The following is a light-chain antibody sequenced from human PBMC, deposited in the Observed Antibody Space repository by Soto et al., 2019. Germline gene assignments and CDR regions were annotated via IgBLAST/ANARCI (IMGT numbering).Light chain of an antibody. Sequence: DIQMTQSPSSLSVSVGDRVTITCRASQSISSYLNWYQQKPGKAPKLLIYKASSLESGVPSRFSGSGSGTEFTLTISSLQPDDFATYYCQQYNSYWTFGQGTKVDIK. CDR1: QSISSY. CDR3: QQYNSYWT. V-gene: IGKV1-5*03. CDR2: KAS. J-gene: IGKJ1*01.